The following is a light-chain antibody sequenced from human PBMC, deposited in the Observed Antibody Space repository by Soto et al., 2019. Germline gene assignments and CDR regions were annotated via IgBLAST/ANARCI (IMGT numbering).Light chain of an antibody. Sequence: EVVLTQSPGTLSVSPGERATLSFMSSQTVDSTHLAWYQQKPGQAPRLLIYDSSSRAPGIPDRFSGSGSGTDFTLSISRLEPEDFAVYYCQQFDTSSIIFGPGTKVDIK. CDR3: QQFDTSSII. V-gene: IGKV3-20*01. CDR2: DSS. J-gene: IGKJ3*01. CDR1: QTVDSTH.